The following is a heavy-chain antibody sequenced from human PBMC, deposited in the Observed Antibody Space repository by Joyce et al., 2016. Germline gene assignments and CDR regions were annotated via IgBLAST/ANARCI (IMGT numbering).Heavy chain of an antibody. CDR2: IIPIFNKA. D-gene: IGHD4/OR15-4a*01. CDR1: GGTSSSYA. Sequence: QVQLVQSGAEVKKPGFSVKVSCKASGGTSSSYAISWVRQDPGQGLECMGGIIPIFNKANYAQKFQDRVTFTEDESTSTVYMEVSSLRFQDTAVYFCARDANQVPAFDIWGQGTLVTVSS. J-gene: IGHJ3*02. V-gene: IGHV1-69*01. CDR3: ARDANQVPAFDI.